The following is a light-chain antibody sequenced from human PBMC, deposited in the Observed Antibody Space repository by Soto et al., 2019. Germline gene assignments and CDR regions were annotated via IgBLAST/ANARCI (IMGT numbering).Light chain of an antibody. Sequence: EIVLTQSPGTLSLSPGKRVTLSCRASQSISSTYLAWYQQKPGQAPRLLIYGASSRATGIPDRFSGSGSGTDFTFTISRLEPEDFAVYYCQQYDSPPRTFGQGTKVEVQ. V-gene: IGKV3-20*01. CDR2: GAS. J-gene: IGKJ1*01. CDR1: QSISSTY. CDR3: QQYDSPPRT.